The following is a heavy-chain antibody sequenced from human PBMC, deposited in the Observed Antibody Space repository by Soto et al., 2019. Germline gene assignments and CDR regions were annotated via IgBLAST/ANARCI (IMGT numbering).Heavy chain of an antibody. CDR3: ARGPYSSGPWYFDL. D-gene: IGHD6-19*01. CDR2: ISAYNGNT. V-gene: IGHV1-18*04. CDR1: GYTFTSYG. J-gene: IGHJ2*01. Sequence: ASVKVSCKASGYTFTSYGISWLRQAPGQGLEWMGWISAYNGNTNYAQKLQGRVTMTTDTSTSTAYMELRSLRSDDTAVYYCARGPYSSGPWYFDLWGRGTLVTVSS.